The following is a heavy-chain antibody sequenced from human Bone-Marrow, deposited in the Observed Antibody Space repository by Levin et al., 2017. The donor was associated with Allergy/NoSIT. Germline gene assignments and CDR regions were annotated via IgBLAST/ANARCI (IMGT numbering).Heavy chain of an antibody. CDR2: TNEDENVK. V-gene: IGHV3-74*01. D-gene: IGHD4-17*01. CDR1: GFTFSRYW. Sequence: GESLKISCAASGFTFSRYWMHWVRQAPGKGLEWVSRTNEDENVKNYADSVKGRFTISRDNVKNTLYLQMNSLRAEDTAVYYCSRELLGADDYWGQGTLVTVSS. J-gene: IGHJ4*02. CDR3: SRELLGADDY.